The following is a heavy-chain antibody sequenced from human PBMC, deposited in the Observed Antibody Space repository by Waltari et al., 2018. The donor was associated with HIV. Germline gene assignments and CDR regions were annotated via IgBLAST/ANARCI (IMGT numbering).Heavy chain of an antibody. CDR1: GFTFSSYS. CDR2: ISSSSSYI. V-gene: IGHV3-21*01. Sequence: EVQLVESGGGLVKPGGSLRLSCAASGFTFSSYSMNWVRQAPGKGREWFSSISSSSSYIYYADSVKGRFTISRDNAKNSLYLQMNSLRAEDTAVYYCARDPRRDPTLYYFDYWGQGTLVTVSS. D-gene: IGHD1-26*01. CDR3: ARDPRRDPTLYYFDY. J-gene: IGHJ4*02.